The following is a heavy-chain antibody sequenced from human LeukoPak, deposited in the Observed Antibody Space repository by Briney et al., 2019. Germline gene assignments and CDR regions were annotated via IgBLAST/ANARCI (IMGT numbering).Heavy chain of an antibody. Sequence: PGGSLRLSCAASGFTFSSYNMNWVRQAPGKGLEWVSYISSSSSTIHYADSVKGRFTISRDNGKNSLYLQMNSLRGEDTAVYYCVRDGFGYWGQGALVTVSS. CDR2: ISSSSSTI. CDR3: VRDGFGY. J-gene: IGHJ4*02. V-gene: IGHV3-48*01. D-gene: IGHD3-16*01. CDR1: GFTFSSYN.